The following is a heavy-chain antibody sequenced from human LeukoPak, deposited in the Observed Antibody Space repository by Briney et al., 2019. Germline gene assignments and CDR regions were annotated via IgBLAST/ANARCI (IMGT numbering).Heavy chain of an antibody. D-gene: IGHD6-13*01. V-gene: IGHV1-18*04. Sequence: ASVKVSCKASGYTFTSYYMHWVRQAPGQGLEWMGWISAYNGNTNYAQKLQGRVTMTTDTSTSTAYMELRSLRSDDTAVYYCARDRAGKQLSFWGQGTLVTVSS. CDR3: ARDRAGKQLSF. J-gene: IGHJ4*02. CDR2: ISAYNGNT. CDR1: GYTFTSYY.